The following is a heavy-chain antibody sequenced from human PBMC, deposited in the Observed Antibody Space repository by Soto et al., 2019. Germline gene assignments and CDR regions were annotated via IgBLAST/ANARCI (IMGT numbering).Heavy chain of an antibody. CDR1: CGYSVGYY. D-gene: IGHD3-10*01. J-gene: IGHJ6*02. CDR3: ARSTMVYPYYYYGMDV. Sequence: SQPMSVTCSVSCGYSVGYYWRWILQPPGKGLEWIGYIYYSGSTNYNPSLKSRVTISVDTSKNQFSLKLSSVTAADTAVYYCARSTMVYPYYYYGMDVWGQGTTVTVSS. V-gene: IGHV4-59*01. CDR2: IYYSGST.